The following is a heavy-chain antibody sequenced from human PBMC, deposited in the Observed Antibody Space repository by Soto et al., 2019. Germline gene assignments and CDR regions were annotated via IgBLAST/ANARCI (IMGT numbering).Heavy chain of an antibody. D-gene: IGHD3-22*01. Sequence: ASVKVSCKASGGTFSSYAISWVRQAPGQGLEWMGGIIPIFGTANYAQKFQGRVTITADESTSTAYMELSSLRSEDTAVYYCAGDHGSGYYWGWFDPWGQGTLVTVSS. V-gene: IGHV1-69*13. CDR3: AGDHGSGYYWGWFDP. CDR2: IIPIFGTA. J-gene: IGHJ5*02. CDR1: GGTFSSYA.